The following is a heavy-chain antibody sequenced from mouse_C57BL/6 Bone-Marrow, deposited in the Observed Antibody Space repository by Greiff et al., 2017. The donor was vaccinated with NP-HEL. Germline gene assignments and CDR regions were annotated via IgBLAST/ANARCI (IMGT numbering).Heavy chain of an antibody. J-gene: IGHJ4*01. CDR2: INPSSGYT. D-gene: IGHD1-1*01. CDR3: ARDYYGSFYAMDY. V-gene: IGHV1-4*01. CDR1: GYTFTSYT. Sequence: QVQLKQSGAELARPGASVKMSCKASGYTFTSYTMHWVKQRPGQGLEWIGYINPSSGYTKYNQKFKDKATLTADKSSSTAYMQLSSLTSEDSAVYYCARDYYGSFYAMDYWGQGTSVTVSS.